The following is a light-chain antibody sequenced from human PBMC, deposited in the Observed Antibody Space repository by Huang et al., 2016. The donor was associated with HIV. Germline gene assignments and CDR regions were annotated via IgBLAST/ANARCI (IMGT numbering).Light chain of an antibody. Sequence: EILMTQSPDTLSVSPGERATLSCRASQSVSNNLAWYQQNPGQAPRLLIYGISTRATGFPARFSASGSGTEFALTISSLTSEDFALYFCQQYNDWPPTFGQGTKLEI. CDR3: QQYNDWPPT. J-gene: IGKJ2*01. V-gene: IGKV3-15*01. CDR1: QSVSNN. CDR2: GIS.